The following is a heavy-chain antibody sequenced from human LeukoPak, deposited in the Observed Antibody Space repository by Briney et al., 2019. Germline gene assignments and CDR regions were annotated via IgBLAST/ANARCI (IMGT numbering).Heavy chain of an antibody. V-gene: IGHV4-59*08. D-gene: IGHD3-22*01. CDR2: IYYSGST. Sequence: SETLSLTCTVSGGSISSYYWSWIRQPPGKGLEWIGYIYYSGSTNYNPSLKSRVTISVDTSKNQFALKLSSVTAADTAVYYCARLLYYYDSSGYYYYFDYWGPGTLVTVSS. CDR1: GGSISSYY. J-gene: IGHJ4*02. CDR3: ARLLYYYDSSGYYYYFDY.